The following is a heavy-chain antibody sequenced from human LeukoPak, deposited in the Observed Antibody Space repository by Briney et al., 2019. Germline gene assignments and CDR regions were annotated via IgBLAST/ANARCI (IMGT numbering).Heavy chain of an antibody. CDR3: AREGAGYYYGSGSYYLDY. J-gene: IGHJ4*02. D-gene: IGHD3-10*01. Sequence: PGGSLRLSCAASGFTFSSYAMHWVRQASGKGLEWVAVISYDGSNKYYADSVKGRFTISRDNSKNTLYLQMNSLRAEDMAVYYCAREGAGYYYGSGSYYLDYWGQGTLVTVSS. CDR1: GFTFSSYA. CDR2: ISYDGSNK. V-gene: IGHV3-30*04.